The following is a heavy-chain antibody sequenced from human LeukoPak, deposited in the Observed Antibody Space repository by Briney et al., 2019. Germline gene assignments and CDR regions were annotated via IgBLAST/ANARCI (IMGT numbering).Heavy chain of an antibody. CDR3: AKGRYYSDY. CDR1: GGTFISYA. CDR2: IIPIFGTA. J-gene: IGHJ4*02. Sequence: GASVKVSCKASGGTFISYAISWVRQAPGQGLEWMGRIIPIFGTANYAQKFQGRVTITTDESTSTASMQLSSLRSEDTAVYYCAKGRYYSDYWGQGTLVTVSS. V-gene: IGHV1-69*05.